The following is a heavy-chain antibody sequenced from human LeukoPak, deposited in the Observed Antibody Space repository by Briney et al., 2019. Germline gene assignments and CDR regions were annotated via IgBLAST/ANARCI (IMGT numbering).Heavy chain of an antibody. Sequence: TGGSLRLSCAASGFTFSSYWMSWVRQAPGKGLEWVANIKQDGSEKYYVDSVKGRFTISRENAKNSLYLQMNSLRAEDTAVYYCARARRYLGYCSGGSCYGYFDYWGQGTLVTVSS. J-gene: IGHJ4*02. CDR3: ARARRYLGYCSGGSCYGYFDY. CDR1: GFTFSSYW. CDR2: IKQDGSEK. V-gene: IGHV3-7*01. D-gene: IGHD2-15*01.